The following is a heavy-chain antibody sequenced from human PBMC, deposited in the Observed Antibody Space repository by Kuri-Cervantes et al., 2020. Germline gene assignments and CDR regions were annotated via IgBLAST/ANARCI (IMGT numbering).Heavy chain of an antibody. CDR1: GGTFSSYA. J-gene: IGHJ4*02. CDR3: AREFIAVAGTLPPDY. Sequence: SVKVSCKASGGTFSSYAISWVRQAPGQGLEWMGGIIPIFGTANYAQKLQGRVTMTTDTSTSTAYMELRSLRSDDTAVYYCAREFIAVAGTLPPDYWGQGTLVTVSS. V-gene: IGHV1-69*05. D-gene: IGHD6-19*01. CDR2: IIPIFGTA.